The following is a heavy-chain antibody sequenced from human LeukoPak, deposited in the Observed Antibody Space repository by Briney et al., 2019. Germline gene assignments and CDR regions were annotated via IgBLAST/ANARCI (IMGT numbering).Heavy chain of an antibody. J-gene: IGHJ3*02. V-gene: IGHV1-46*01. CDR1: GYTFTSYD. D-gene: IGHD2-15*01. CDR3: ARDVFCSGNSCLRDAFDI. CDR2: INPSGGST. Sequence: ASVKVSCKASGYTFTSYDINWVRQAPGQGLEWMGIINPSGGSTSYAQKFQGRVTMTRDMSTSTVYMELSSLRSEDTAVYYCARDVFCSGNSCLRDAFDIWGQGTKVTVSS.